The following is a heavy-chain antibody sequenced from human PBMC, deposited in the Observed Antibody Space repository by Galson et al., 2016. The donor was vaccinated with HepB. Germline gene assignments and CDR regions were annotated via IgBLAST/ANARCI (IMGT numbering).Heavy chain of an antibody. J-gene: IGHJ4*02. Sequence: SLRLSCAASGFTFSNYAVIWVRQAPGKGLEWVSGVSASGARVFYADSVKGRFTASRDNSKNTLYLQMQGLRAEDTALYYCAKDRDGKAGAGSSDSWGQGTLVTVSS. CDR3: AKDRDGKAGAGSSDS. V-gene: IGHV3-23*01. CDR1: GFTFSNYA. CDR2: VSASGARV. D-gene: IGHD6-19*01.